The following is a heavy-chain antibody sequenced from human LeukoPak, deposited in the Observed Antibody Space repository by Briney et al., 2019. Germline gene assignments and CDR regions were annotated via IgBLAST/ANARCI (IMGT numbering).Heavy chain of an antibody. V-gene: IGHV4-30-4*01. Sequence: SETLSLTCTVSGGSISSGDYYWSWIRQPPGKGLEWIGYIYYSGSTYYNPSLKSRVTMSVDTSKDRFSLKLSSVTAADTAVYYCARELTYADYWGQGTLVTVSS. CDR1: GGSISSGDYY. D-gene: IGHD4/OR15-4a*01. J-gene: IGHJ4*02. CDR3: ARELTYADY. CDR2: IYYSGST.